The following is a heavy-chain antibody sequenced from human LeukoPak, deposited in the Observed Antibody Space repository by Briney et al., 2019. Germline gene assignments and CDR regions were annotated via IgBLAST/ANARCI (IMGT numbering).Heavy chain of an antibody. D-gene: IGHD5-18*01. CDR1: GGSISSYY. J-gene: IGHJ4*02. V-gene: IGHV4-59*01. CDR3: ARGRIGYSYGFIDY. Sequence: PSETLSLTCTVSGGSISSYYWSWIRQPPGKGLEWIGYIYYSGSTNYNPSLKSRVTISVDTSKNQFSLKLSSVTAADTAVYYCARGRIGYSYGFIDYWGQGTLVTVSS. CDR2: IYYSGST.